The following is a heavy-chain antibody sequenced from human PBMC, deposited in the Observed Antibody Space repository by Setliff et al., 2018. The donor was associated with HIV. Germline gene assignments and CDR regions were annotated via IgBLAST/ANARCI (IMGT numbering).Heavy chain of an antibody. CDR2: IYSGGST. D-gene: IGHD5-12*01. J-gene: IGHJ6*03. Sequence: GVLRLSCAASGFTFSDYYMSWIRQAPGKGLEWVSVIYSGGSTYYADSAKGRFTISRDNSKNTLYLQMNSLRAEDTAVYYCARERWLRSHYYYYMDVWGKGTTVTVSS. CDR1: GFTFSDYY. CDR3: ARERWLRSHYYYYMDV. V-gene: IGHV3-53*01.